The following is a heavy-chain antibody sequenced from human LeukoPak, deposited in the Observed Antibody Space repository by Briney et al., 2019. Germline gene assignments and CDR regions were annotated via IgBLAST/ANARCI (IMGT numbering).Heavy chain of an antibody. CDR2: INPNSGGT. J-gene: IGHJ4*02. D-gene: IGHD3-22*01. CDR3: TREGDSRVY. CDR1: GYTSTDYY. Sequence: GASVKVSCKASGYTSTDYYIHWVRQAPGQGLEWMGWINPNSGGTLYAQNFQGRVAMTRDTSITTAYMELRWLTSDDTAVYYCTREGDSRVYWGQRTLVTVSS. V-gene: IGHV1-2*02.